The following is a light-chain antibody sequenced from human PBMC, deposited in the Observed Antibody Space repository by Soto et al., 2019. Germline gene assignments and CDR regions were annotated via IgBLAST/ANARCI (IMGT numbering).Light chain of an antibody. J-gene: IGLJ2*01. V-gene: IGLV2-8*01. CDR3: YSYAGSNNWGV. Sequence: QSALTQPPSASGYPGQSVAISCTGTSSDVGGYNYVSWYQQHPGKAPKLMIYEVSKRPSGVPNRFSGSKSGNTASLTVSGLQTEDEAVYYCYSYAGSNNWGVFGGGTKLTVL. CDR2: EVS. CDR1: SSDVGGYNY.